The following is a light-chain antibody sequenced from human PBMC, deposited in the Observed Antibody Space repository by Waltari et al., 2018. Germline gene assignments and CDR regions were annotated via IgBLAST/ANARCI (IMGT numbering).Light chain of an antibody. CDR2: DNN. V-gene: IGLV1-44*01. CDR1: SSNIGSHP. Sequence: QSVLTQPPSASGTPGQRVTISCSGSSSNIGSHPVNWYQHLPGTAPKLLIYDNNQRPSGVPDRFSGSRSGTSASLAISGLQSEDEADYYCAAWDDNLIGCWVFGGGTKLTVL. J-gene: IGLJ3*02. CDR3: AAWDDNLIGCWV.